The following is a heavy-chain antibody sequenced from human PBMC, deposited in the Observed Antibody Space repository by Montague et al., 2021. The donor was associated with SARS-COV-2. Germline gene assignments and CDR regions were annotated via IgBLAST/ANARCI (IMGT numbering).Heavy chain of an antibody. V-gene: IGHV3-48*03. CDR3: ARDRDWDDWCGMDV. J-gene: IGHJ6*02. CDR1: GFIFSSYE. CDR2: ISSSGGGSTK. D-gene: IGHD2-21*01. Sequence: SLRLSLSASGFIFSSYEMNWVRQAPGKGLEWISYISSSGGGSTKHYTDSVKGRFTISRDNAKNSLYLQMNSLRVVDTAIYYCARDRDWDDWCGMDVWGQGTTVTVSS.